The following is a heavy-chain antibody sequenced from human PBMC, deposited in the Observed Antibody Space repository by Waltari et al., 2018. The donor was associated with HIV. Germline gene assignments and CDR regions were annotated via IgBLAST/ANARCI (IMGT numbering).Heavy chain of an antibody. CDR2: IYHSGST. CDR3: ARVKSIAARPAWDSWFDP. J-gene: IGHJ5*02. CDR1: GYSISSGYY. D-gene: IGHD6-6*01. Sequence: QVQLQESGPGLVKPSETLSLTCTVSGYSISSGYYWGWIRQPPGKGLEWIGSIYHSGSTYYNPALKSRVTISVDTSKNQFSLKLSSVTAADTAVYYCARVKSIAARPAWDSWFDPWGQGTLVTVSS. V-gene: IGHV4-38-2*02.